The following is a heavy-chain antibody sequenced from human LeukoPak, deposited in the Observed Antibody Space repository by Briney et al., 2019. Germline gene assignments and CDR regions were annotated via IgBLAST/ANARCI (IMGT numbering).Heavy chain of an antibody. J-gene: IGHJ4*02. Sequence: SQTLSLTCTVAGGSISSGGYCWSWIRQHPGKGLEWIGYIYYSGSTYYNPSLKSRVTISLDTSKNQFSLKLSSVTAADTAVYYCARGADWNYVLFDYWGQGTQVTVSS. V-gene: IGHV4-31*03. CDR3: ARGADWNYVLFDY. CDR2: IYYSGST. D-gene: IGHD1-7*01. CDR1: GGSISSGGYC.